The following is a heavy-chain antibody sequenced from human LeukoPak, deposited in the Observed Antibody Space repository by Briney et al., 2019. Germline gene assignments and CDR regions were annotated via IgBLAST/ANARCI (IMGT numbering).Heavy chain of an antibody. D-gene: IGHD3-9*01. CDR3: ARSGDYDLLTGYRNQIDY. Sequence: SVKVSCKASGGTFSSYAISWVRQAPGQGLEWMGGIIPIFGTANYAQKFQGRVTITADESTNTASVELSSLRSEDTAVYYCARSGDYDLLTGYRNQIDYWGQGTLVTVSS. CDR1: GGTFSSYA. V-gene: IGHV1-69*13. CDR2: IIPIFGTA. J-gene: IGHJ4*02.